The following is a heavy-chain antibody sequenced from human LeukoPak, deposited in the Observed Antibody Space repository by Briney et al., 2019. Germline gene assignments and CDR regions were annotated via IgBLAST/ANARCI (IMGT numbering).Heavy chain of an antibody. V-gene: IGHV3-21*01. J-gene: IGHJ6*03. Sequence: PGGSLRLSCAASGFTFSSYSMNWVRRAPGKGLEWVSSISSSCSYIYYADSVKGRFTISRDNAKNSLYLQMNSLRAEDTAVYYCARDYCSGGSCYFYYYYYYMDVWGKGTTVTVSS. CDR2: ISSSCSYI. CDR1: GFTFSSYS. D-gene: IGHD2-15*01. CDR3: ARDYCSGGSCYFYYYYYYMDV.